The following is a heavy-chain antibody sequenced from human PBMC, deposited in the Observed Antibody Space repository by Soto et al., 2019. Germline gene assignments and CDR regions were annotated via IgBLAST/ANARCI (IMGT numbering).Heavy chain of an antibody. CDR2: IYYSGST. CDR3: ARLITMVRGVIIPGVNWFDP. J-gene: IGHJ5*02. Sequence: SETLSLTCTVSGGSISSYYWSWIRQPPGKGLEWIGYIYYSGSTNYNPSLKSRVTISVDTSKNQFSLKLSSVTAADTAVYYCARLITMVRGVIIPGVNWFDPWGQGTLVTVSS. CDR1: GGSISSYY. V-gene: IGHV4-59*01. D-gene: IGHD3-10*01.